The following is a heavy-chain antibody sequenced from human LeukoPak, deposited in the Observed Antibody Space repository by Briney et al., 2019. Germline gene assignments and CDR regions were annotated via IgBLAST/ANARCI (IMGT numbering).Heavy chain of an antibody. V-gene: IGHV4-59*08. J-gene: IGHJ4*02. CDR3: ARASSYTGHLGW. D-gene: IGHD2-2*01. CDR1: GGSISSYY. Sequence: SETLSLTCTVSGGSISSYYWSWIRQPPGKGLEWVGYIYYSGSTNYNPSLKSRVTISVDTSKNQFSLNLISVTAADTAVYYCARASSYTGHLGWWGQGTLVTVSS. CDR2: IYYSGST.